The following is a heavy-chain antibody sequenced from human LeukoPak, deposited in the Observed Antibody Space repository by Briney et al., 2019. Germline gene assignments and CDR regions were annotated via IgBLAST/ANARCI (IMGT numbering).Heavy chain of an antibody. D-gene: IGHD3-22*01. J-gene: IGHJ4*02. CDR2: IIPIFGTA. CDR1: GGTFSSYA. V-gene: IGHV1-69*05. Sequence: SVKVSCKASGGTFSSYAISWVRQAPGQGLEWMGRIIPIFGTANYAQKFQGRVTITTDESTSTAYMELSSLRSEDTAVYYCASAYYYDSSGYYYGYWGQGPLVTVSS. CDR3: ASAYYYDSSGYYYGY.